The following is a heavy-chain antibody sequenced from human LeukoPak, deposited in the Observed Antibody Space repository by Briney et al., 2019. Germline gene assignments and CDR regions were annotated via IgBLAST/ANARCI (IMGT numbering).Heavy chain of an antibody. Sequence: SETLSLTRTVSGGSISSSSYYWGWIRQPPGKGLEWIGSIYYSGSTYYNPSLKSRVSISEDTSKNQFSLKLSSVTAADTAVYYCARRTVSSTDQWGQGTLVTVSS. CDR3: ARRTVSSTDQ. D-gene: IGHD4-17*01. V-gene: IGHV4-39*01. J-gene: IGHJ4*02. CDR2: IYYSGST. CDR1: GGSISSSSYY.